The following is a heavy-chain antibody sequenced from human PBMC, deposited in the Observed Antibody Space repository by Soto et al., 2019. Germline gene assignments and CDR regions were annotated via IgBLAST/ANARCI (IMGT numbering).Heavy chain of an antibody. CDR1: GGTFSSYA. J-gene: IGHJ5*02. Sequence: QVQLVQSGAEVKKPGSSVKVSCKASGGTFSSYAISWVRQAPGQGLEWMGGIIPIFGTANYAQKFQGRVTITADESTSTAYMELSSLRSEDTAVYYCARDGYYYDSSGPNWFDPWSQGTLVTVSS. CDR3: ARDGYYYDSSGPNWFDP. CDR2: IIPIFGTA. D-gene: IGHD3-22*01. V-gene: IGHV1-69*01.